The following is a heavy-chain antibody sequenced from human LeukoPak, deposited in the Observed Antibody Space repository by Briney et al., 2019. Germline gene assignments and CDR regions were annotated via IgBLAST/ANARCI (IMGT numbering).Heavy chain of an antibody. CDR2: VDVSGGNT. D-gene: IGHD4-23*01. V-gene: IGHV3-23*01. CDR3: ARGGQPKFDS. Sequence: GGSLRLSCAASGFTFSSYGMSWVRQAPGKGLEWVSSVDVSGGNTYYADSVKGRFTISRDNSKNAMFLQMNSLRADDTAVYYCARGGQPKFDSWGQGTLVTVSS. CDR1: GFTFSSYG. J-gene: IGHJ4*02.